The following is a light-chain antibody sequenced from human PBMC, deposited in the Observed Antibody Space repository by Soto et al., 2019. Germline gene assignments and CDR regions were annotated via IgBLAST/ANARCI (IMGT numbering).Light chain of an antibody. J-gene: IGKJ2*01. CDR2: DAS. V-gene: IGKV3-15*01. CDR1: QSVRSK. CDR3: QQYNNLYT. Sequence: EIVMTQSPATLSVSPGERATFSCRASQSVRSKLAWYQQKRGQAPRLLIYDASTRATGIPARFSGTGSGTEFTLTISSLQSEDFAVYYCQQYNNLYTFGQGTKLEIK.